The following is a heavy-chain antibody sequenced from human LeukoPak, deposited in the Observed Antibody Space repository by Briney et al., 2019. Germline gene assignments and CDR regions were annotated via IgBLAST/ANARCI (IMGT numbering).Heavy chain of an antibody. J-gene: IGHJ4*02. CDR3: ARGRYSYGGAVGDYFDY. D-gene: IGHD5-18*01. CDR1: GGSFSGYY. CDR2: INHSGST. Sequence: SETLSLTCAVYGGSFSGYYWSWIRQPPGKGLEWIGEINHSGSTNYNPSLKSRVTISVDTSKNQFSLKLSSVTAADTAVYYCARGRYSYGGAVGDYFDYWGQGTLVTVSS. V-gene: IGHV4-34*01.